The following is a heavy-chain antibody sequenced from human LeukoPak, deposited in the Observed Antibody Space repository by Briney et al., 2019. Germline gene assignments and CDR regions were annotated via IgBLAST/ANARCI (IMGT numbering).Heavy chain of an antibody. CDR2: IIPIFGTA. V-gene: IGHV1-69*13. J-gene: IGHJ4*02. D-gene: IGHD5-18*01. Sequence: ASVKVSCTASGGTFSSYAVSWVRQAPGQGLEWMGGIIPIFGTANYAQKFQGRVTITADESTSTAYMELSSLRSEDTAVYYCAGTGYSYGYPVIYFDYWGQGTLVTVSS. CDR1: GGTFSSYA. CDR3: AGTGYSYGYPVIYFDY.